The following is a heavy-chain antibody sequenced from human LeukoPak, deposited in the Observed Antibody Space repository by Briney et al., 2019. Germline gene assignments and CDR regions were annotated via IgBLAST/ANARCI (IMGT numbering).Heavy chain of an antibody. CDR3: ASTVYSPWYSFDY. D-gene: IGHD5-12*01. CDR2: IKTDGSST. V-gene: IGHV3-74*01. CDR1: GFTFSSYW. J-gene: IGHJ4*02. Sequence: GGSLRLSCAASGFTFSSYWMHWVRQAPGKGLVWVSHIKTDGSSTNYAESVKGRFTISRDNAKNTLYLQMNSLRAEDTAVYYCASTVYSPWYSFDYWGQGTLVTVSS.